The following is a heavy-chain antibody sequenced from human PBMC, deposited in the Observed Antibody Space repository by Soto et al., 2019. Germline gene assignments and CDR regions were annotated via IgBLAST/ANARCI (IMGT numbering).Heavy chain of an antibody. CDR1: GFTFSRYW. J-gene: IGHJ6*02. CDR2: ISSYGSDT. Sequence: EVQLVESGGGLVLPGGSLRLSCAASGFTFSRYWMHWVRQAPGKGLVWVSRISSYGSDTHYADSVKGRFTISRDNAKNTMYLQMNSLRADDTAVYDCASNYAYAEGYYWYGIDVWGQGTTVTVSS. V-gene: IGHV3-74*01. CDR3: ASNYAYAEGYYWYGIDV. D-gene: IGHD3-16*01.